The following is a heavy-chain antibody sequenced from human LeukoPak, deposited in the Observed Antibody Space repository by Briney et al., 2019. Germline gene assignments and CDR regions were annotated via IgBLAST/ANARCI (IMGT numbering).Heavy chain of an antibody. CDR2: ISSTGGST. CDR3: ARGSVPTVVTPGGLDY. V-gene: IGHV3-64*01. D-gene: IGHD4-23*01. CDR1: GFTFSSYA. Sequence: GGSLRLSCAASGFTFSSYAMHWVRQAPGKGLEYVSAISSTGGSTYYANSVKGRFTISRDNSNNTLYLQMGSLRAGDMAVYYCARGSVPTVVTPGGLDYWGQGTLVTVSS. J-gene: IGHJ4*02.